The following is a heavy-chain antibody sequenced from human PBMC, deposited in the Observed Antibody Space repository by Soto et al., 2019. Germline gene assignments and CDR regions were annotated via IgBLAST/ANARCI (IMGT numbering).Heavy chain of an antibody. J-gene: IGHJ6*02. Sequence: SETLSLTCTVSGGSISSGDYYWSWIRQPPGKGLEWIGYIYNSGSTYYNPSLKSRVTISVDKSKNQFSLKLSSVTAADTAVYYCAREQLVEAHHYYYYYGMDVWGQGTTVTVSS. D-gene: IGHD6-13*01. CDR3: AREQLVEAHHYYYYYGMDV. CDR2: IYNSGST. CDR1: GGSISSGDYY. V-gene: IGHV4-30-4*01.